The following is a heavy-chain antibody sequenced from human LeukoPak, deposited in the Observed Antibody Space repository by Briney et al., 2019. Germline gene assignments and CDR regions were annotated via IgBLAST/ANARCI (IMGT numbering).Heavy chain of an antibody. V-gene: IGHV3-23*01. CDR1: GFTFSSYA. Sequence: GGSLRLSCAASGFTFSSYAMSWVRQAPGKGLEWVSAISGSGGSTYYADSVKGRFTISRDNSKNTLYLQMNSLRAEDTAVYYCAKISLLMGARAYYFDYWGQGTLVTVSS. J-gene: IGHJ4*02. CDR3: AKISLLMGARAYYFDY. D-gene: IGHD1-26*01. CDR2: ISGSGGST.